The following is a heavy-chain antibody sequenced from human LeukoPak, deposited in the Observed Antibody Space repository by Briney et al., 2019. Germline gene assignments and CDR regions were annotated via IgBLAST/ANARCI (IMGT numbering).Heavy chain of an antibody. CDR3: ARDDTVTSHFDY. V-gene: IGHV3-48*01. Sequence: PGGSLRLSCAASGFTFSTYTMNWVRQAPGKGLEWVSYISSSSSNIFYADSVKGRFTISRDNAKNSLYLQMNSLRAEDTAVYYCARDDTVTSHFDYWGQGTLVTVS. D-gene: IGHD4-11*01. J-gene: IGHJ4*02. CDR2: ISSSSSNI. CDR1: GFTFSTYT.